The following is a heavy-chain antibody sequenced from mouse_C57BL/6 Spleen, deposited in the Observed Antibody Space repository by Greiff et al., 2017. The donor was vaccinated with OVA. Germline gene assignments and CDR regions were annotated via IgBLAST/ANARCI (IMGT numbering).Heavy chain of an antibody. CDR3: ARKGDSSTAVWFDV. V-gene: IGHV1-50*01. D-gene: IGHD1-1*01. J-gene: IGHJ1*03. CDR1: GYTFTSYG. CDR2: IDPSDSYT. Sequence: VQLQQPGAELVKPGASVKLSCKASGYTFTSYGMPWVQQRPGQGLEWIGEIDPSDSYTNYNQKFKGQATLTVDTSSSTAYMQLSSLTSEDSAVYYCARKGDSSTAVWFDVWGTGTTVTVSS.